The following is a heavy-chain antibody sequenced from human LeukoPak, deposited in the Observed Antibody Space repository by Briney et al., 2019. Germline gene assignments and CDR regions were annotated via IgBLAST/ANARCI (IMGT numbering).Heavy chain of an antibody. CDR1: GFPFRSYA. Sequence: GGSLRLSCVASGFPFRSYAMTWVRQTPGKGLESVSVITDDEDTYYADSVKGRFTISRDNSQNTVFLQMNSLRAEDTAVYYCAKHMIVGTTKSMDSWGQGTLVTVSS. J-gene: IGHJ4*02. V-gene: IGHV3-23*01. CDR2: ITDDEDT. D-gene: IGHD1-26*01. CDR3: AKHMIVGTTKSMDS.